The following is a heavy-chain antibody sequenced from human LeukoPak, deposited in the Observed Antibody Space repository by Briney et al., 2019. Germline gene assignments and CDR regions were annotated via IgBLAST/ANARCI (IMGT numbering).Heavy chain of an antibody. CDR3: AREQRGKYYYDSSGYYYFDY. CDR2: IYYSGST. D-gene: IGHD3-22*01. Sequence: PSETLSLTCTVSGGSISSYYWSWIRQPPGKGLERIGYIYYSGSTNYNPSLKSRVTISVDTSKNQFSLKLSSVTAADTAVYYCAREQRGKYYYDSSGYYYFDYWGQGTLVTVSS. J-gene: IGHJ4*02. CDR1: GGSISSYY. V-gene: IGHV4-59*01.